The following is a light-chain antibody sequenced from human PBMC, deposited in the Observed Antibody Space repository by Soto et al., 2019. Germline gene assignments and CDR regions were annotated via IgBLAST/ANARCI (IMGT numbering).Light chain of an antibody. J-gene: IGKJ1*01. Sequence: DIQLTQSPSFLSASVGDRVTITCRASQGITNYLAWYQQKPGKAPKPLIYTASTLQSGVPSRFSGSGAGTEFTLTITGLQPEDFATYFFQQFHTYPWTFGQGTKVEI. CDR2: TAS. CDR3: QQFHTYPWT. CDR1: QGITNY. V-gene: IGKV1-9*01.